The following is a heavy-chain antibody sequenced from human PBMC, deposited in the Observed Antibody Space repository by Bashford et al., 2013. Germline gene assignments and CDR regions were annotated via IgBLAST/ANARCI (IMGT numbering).Heavy chain of an antibody. Sequence: VRQAPGKGLEWVSSISSSSRYIYYADSVKGRFTISRDNSKNTLYLQMNSLKAEDTAVYYCVRRRSLDVWGQGTTVTVSS. CDR2: ISSSSRYI. D-gene: IGHD3-10*01. J-gene: IGHJ6*02. V-gene: IGHV3-21*01. CDR3: VRRRSLDV.